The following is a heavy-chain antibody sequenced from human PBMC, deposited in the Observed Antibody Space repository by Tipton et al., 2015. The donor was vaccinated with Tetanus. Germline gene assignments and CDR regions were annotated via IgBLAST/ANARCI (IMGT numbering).Heavy chain of an antibody. V-gene: IGHV3-74*01. Sequence: SLRLSCAASGLAFSSYWMHWVRQAPGKGLVWVSRINSDGSSTGYADSVKGRFTISRDNAKNSLYLQMNSLRAEDTALYYCAKDISISSSSWFDYWGQGTLVTVSS. J-gene: IGHJ5*01. CDR2: INSDGSST. CDR3: AKDISISSSSWFDY. D-gene: IGHD6-13*01. CDR1: GLAFSSYW.